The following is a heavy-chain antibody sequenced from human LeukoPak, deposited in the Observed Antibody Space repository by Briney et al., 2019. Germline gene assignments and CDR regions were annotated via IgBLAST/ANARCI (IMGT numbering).Heavy chain of an antibody. V-gene: IGHV4-39*01. J-gene: IGHJ4*02. CDR3: ASLRVPGDFDY. CDR1: GGSISSRTYY. Sequence: SETLSLTCTVSGGSISSRTYYWAWIRQPPVQGLEWIGNIYYSGSTYYNPSLKSRLTMSVDTSKNQFSLELRSVTAADTALYYCASLRVPGDFDYWGQGTLVTVSS. CDR2: IYYSGST.